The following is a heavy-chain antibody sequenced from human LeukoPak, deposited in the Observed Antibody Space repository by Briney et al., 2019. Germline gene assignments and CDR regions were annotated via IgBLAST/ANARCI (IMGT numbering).Heavy chain of an antibody. J-gene: IGHJ4*02. CDR3: ARQVLGYFDY. CDR1: GGTFSSYA. V-gene: IGHV1-69*05. D-gene: IGHD4/OR15-4a*01. Sequence: GASVTVSCKASGGTFSSYAISWVRQAPGQGLEWMGGIIPIFGTANYAQKFQGRVTITTDESTSTAYMELSSLRSEDTAVYYCARQVLGYFDYWGQGTLVTVSS. CDR2: IIPIFGTA.